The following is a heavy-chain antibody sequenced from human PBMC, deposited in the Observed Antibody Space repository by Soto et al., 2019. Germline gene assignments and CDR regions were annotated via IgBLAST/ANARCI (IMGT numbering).Heavy chain of an antibody. J-gene: IGHJ4*02. V-gene: IGHV1-2*02. D-gene: IGHD3-10*01. CDR2: INPHTSAR. Sequence: QVQLVQSGAEVKKPGASVKVYCKASGYTFTDYYVHCVRQAPGQGIEWIGWINPHTSARTYALKFHSRVSMTRDTSISTAFIELSRLRPADTAVSYCSRTGPVNYYKISGYWGQGTLVNASS. CDR1: GYTFTDYY. CDR3: SRTGPVNYYKISGY.